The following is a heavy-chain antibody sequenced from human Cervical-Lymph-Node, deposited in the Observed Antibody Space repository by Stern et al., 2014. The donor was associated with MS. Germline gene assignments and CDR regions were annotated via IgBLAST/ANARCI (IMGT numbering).Heavy chain of an antibody. CDR2: IIPIFGPA. J-gene: IGHJ6*02. Sequence: VKMVQSGAEVKKPGSSVKVSCKASGGTFSSYAISWVRQAPGQGLEWMGGIIPIFGPANYAQKFQGRVTITADKSTSTAYMELSSLRSEDTAVYYCARVWGIVGATRYYYGMDVWGQGTTVTVSS. D-gene: IGHD1-26*01. CDR1: GGTFSSYA. V-gene: IGHV1-69*06. CDR3: ARVWGIVGATRYYYGMDV.